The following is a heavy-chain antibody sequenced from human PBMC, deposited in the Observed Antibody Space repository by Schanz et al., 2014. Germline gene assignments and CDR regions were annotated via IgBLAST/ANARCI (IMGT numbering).Heavy chain of an antibody. Sequence: EVQLVESGGGLVQPGGSLRLSCAVSGFIVRSNYMTWVRQAPGKGLEWVSSFNDGGVNKYYADSVKGRFTISRDNSKNTLYLQMNSLRAEDTAVYYCAKGRFGELSAFDIWGQGTMVTVSS. V-gene: IGHV3-23*04. D-gene: IGHD3-10*01. CDR1: GFIVRSNY. CDR3: AKGRFGELSAFDI. CDR2: FNDGGVNK. J-gene: IGHJ3*02.